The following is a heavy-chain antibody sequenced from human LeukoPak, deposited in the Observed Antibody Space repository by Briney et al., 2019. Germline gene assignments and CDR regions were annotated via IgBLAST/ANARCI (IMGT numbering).Heavy chain of an antibody. V-gene: IGHV1-18*04. CDR2: ISCYNGDT. CDR1: GYTFTHHG. Sequence: ASVKVSCKASGYTFTHHGISWVRQAPGQGLGWMGWISCYNGDTMYAQNVQGRATMTTDTSTTTAYIELRSLSSDDTAMYYCARDPSNSAGYHAHFDSWGQGTLVTVSS. J-gene: IGHJ4*02. CDR3: ARDPSNSAGYHAHFDS. D-gene: IGHD5-12*01.